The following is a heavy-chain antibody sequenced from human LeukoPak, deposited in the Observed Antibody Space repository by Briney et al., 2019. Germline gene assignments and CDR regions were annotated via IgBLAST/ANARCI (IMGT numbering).Heavy chain of an antibody. CDR1: GFTFSSYA. Sequence: GGSLRLSCAASGFTFSSYAMSWVRQAPGKGLEWVSAISGRGGGTFYADSVKGRFTISRDNSKNTLYLQMNSLRAEDTAVYYCAKDPEQWPLYYFDSRGQGTLVTVPS. CDR2: ISGRGGGT. CDR3: AKDPEQWPLYYFDS. D-gene: IGHD6-19*01. J-gene: IGHJ4*02. V-gene: IGHV3-23*01.